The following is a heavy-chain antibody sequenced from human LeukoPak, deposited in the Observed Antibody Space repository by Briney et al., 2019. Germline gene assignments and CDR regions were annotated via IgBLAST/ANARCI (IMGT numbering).Heavy chain of an antibody. Sequence: GGSLRLSCAASGFTFSSYEMNWVRQAPGKGLEWVSYISSSGSTIYYADSVKGRFTISRDNAKNSLYLQMNSLRAEDTAVYYCARETTMNPLQHWGQGTLVTVSS. CDR2: ISSSGSTI. D-gene: IGHD3-22*01. J-gene: IGHJ1*01. CDR3: ARETTMNPLQH. CDR1: GFTFSSYE. V-gene: IGHV3-48*03.